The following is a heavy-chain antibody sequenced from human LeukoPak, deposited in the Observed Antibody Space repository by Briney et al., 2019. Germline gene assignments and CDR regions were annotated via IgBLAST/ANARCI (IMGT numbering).Heavy chain of an antibody. J-gene: IGHJ6*02. CDR1: GFSLSTSGMC. Sequence: ESGPTLVNPTQTLTLTCTFSGFSLSTSGMCVSWIRQPPGKALEWLARIDWDDDKYYSTSLKTRLTISKDTSKNQVVLTMTNMDPVDTATYYCARTRLRFLEWLSPAYYYYYGMDVWGQGTTVTVS. D-gene: IGHD3-3*01. CDR2: IDWDDDK. CDR3: ARTRLRFLEWLSPAYYYYYGMDV. V-gene: IGHV2-70*11.